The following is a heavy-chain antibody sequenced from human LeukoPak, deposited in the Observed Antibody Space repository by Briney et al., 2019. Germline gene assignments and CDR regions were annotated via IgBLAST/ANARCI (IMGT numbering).Heavy chain of an antibody. CDR1: GFTFSSYG. CDR3: ARSPNYGDYGSVDY. J-gene: IGHJ4*02. V-gene: IGHV3-33*01. D-gene: IGHD4-17*01. CDR2: IWYDGSNK. Sequence: GGSLRLSCAASGFTFSSYGMHWVRQAPGKGLEWVAVIWYDGSNKYYADSVKGRFTISRDNSKNTLYLQMNSLRAEDTAVYYCARSPNYGDYGSVDYWGQGTLVTVSS.